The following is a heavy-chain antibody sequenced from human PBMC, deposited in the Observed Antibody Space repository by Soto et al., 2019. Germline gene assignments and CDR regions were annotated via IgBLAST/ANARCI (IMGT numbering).Heavy chain of an antibody. CDR1: GFTFSSYG. J-gene: IGHJ4*02. Sequence: PGGSLRLSCAASGFTFSSYGMHWVRQAPGKGLEWVAVIWYDGSNKYYADSVKGRFTISRDNSKNTLYLQMNSLRAEDTAVYYCARGHDEYYDSSGPDYWGQGTLVTVS. CDR2: IWYDGSNK. D-gene: IGHD3-22*01. CDR3: ARGHDEYYDSSGPDY. V-gene: IGHV3-33*01.